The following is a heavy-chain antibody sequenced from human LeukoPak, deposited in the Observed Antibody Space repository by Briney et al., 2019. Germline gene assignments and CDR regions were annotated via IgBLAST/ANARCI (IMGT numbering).Heavy chain of an antibody. Sequence: GGSLRLSCAASGFTFSSYSMNWVRQAPGKGLEWVSSISSSSSYIYYADSVKGRFTISRDNAKNSLYLQMNSLRAEDTAVYYCARGPHPDSSGYYFRLVYFDYWGQGTLVTVSS. D-gene: IGHD3-22*01. CDR2: ISSSSSYI. V-gene: IGHV3-21*01. J-gene: IGHJ4*02. CDR3: ARGPHPDSSGYYFRLVYFDY. CDR1: GFTFSSYS.